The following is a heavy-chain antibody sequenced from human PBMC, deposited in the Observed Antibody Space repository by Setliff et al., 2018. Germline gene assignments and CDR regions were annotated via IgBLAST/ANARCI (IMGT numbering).Heavy chain of an antibody. D-gene: IGHD5-12*01. J-gene: IGHJ4*02. V-gene: IGHV4-59*01. CDR3: ARGGTFRYFDY. CDR1: GGSFTPYY. Sequence: PSETLSLTCTVSGGSFTPYYWSWIRQPPGKGLEWIGYVYYSGTAYYNPSLKSRVTVIVDTSKNQSSLRLSSVTAADTAVYYCARGGTFRYFDYRGQGTPVTVSS. CDR2: VYYSGTA.